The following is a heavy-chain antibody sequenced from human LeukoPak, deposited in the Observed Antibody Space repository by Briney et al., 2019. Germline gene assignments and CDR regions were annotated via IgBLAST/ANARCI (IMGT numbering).Heavy chain of an antibody. CDR1: GYSSTNYW. J-gene: IGHJ4*02. CDR3: ARQVAATYFSDY. V-gene: IGHV5-51*01. D-gene: IGHD1-26*01. CDR2: IYPDDSDT. Sequence: GESLKISCKGSGYSSTNYWIGWVRQMPGKGLEWMGIIYPDDSDTKYSPSFQGQVTISADKSTSTAYLQWSSLKASDTAMYYCARQVAATYFSDYWGQGTLVTVSS.